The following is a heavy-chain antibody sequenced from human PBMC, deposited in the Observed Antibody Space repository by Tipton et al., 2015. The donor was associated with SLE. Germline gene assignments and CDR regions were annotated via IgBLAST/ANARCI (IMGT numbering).Heavy chain of an antibody. J-gene: IGHJ4*02. Sequence: TLSLTCAVYGGSFSGYYWSWIRQPPGKGLEWIGEINHSGSTNYNPSLKSRVTISVDTSKNQFSLKLSSVTAADTAVYYCVYGDWLGLDHWGQGTLVTVSS. V-gene: IGHV4-34*01. CDR3: VYGDWLGLDH. D-gene: IGHD4-17*01. CDR1: GGSFSGYY. CDR2: INHSGST.